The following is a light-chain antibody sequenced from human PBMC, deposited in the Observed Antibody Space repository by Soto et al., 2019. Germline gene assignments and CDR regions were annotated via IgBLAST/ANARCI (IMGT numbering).Light chain of an antibody. V-gene: IGLV2-11*01. CDR3: CSYAGSYAFGL. J-gene: IGLJ2*01. CDR2: GVN. Sequence: QSVLTQPRSVSGSPGQSVTISCSGTSTDVGDYNYVSWYQQFPGKVPKLMIYGVNKRPSGVPDRFSGSKSGNTASLTISGLQVEDEADYYCCSYAGSYAFGLFGGGTKLTVL. CDR1: STDVGDYNY.